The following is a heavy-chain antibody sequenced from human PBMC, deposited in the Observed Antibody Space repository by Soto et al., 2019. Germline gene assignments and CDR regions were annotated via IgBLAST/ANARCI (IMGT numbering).Heavy chain of an antibody. CDR2: INAGSGNT. Sequence: ASVKVSCKASGYTFTSYAMHWVRQAPGQRLEWMGWINAGSGNTKYSQKFQGRVTITRDTSASTAYMELSSLRSEDTAVYYCARVYYSNYDPYYYYGMDVWGQGILVTVSS. V-gene: IGHV1-3*01. CDR3: ARVYYSNYDPYYYYGMDV. J-gene: IGHJ6*02. D-gene: IGHD4-4*01. CDR1: GYTFTSYA.